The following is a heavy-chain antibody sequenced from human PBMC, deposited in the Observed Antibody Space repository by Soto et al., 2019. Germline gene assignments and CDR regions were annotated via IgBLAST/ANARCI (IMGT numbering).Heavy chain of an antibody. CDR2: IIPIFGTA. CDR3: ARESRGSTGSFLKQRYYYYYYGMDV. V-gene: IGHV1-69*06. CDR1: GGTFSSYA. D-gene: IGHD6-13*01. Sequence: VASVKVSGKASGGTFSSYAISWVRQAPGQGLEWMGGIIPIFGTANYAQKFQGRVTITADKSTSTAYMELSSLRSEDTAVYYCARESRGSTGSFLKQRYYYYYYGMDVWGQGTTVTVSS. J-gene: IGHJ6*02.